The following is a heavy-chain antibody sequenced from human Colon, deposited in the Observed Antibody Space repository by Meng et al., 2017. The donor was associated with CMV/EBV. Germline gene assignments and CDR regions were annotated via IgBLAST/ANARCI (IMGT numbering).Heavy chain of an antibody. CDR2: INPYSGDT. Sequence: VHLVQCGAEMREPGASVKVSFNASGYTFNGYLIHWVRQAPGQGLEWMGWINPYSGDTIYAQKFEVGVTMTRDASITTAYLELSSLKSDDTAVYYCGTFGGDFDYWGQGTLVTVSS. D-gene: IGHD3-3*01. V-gene: IGHV1-2*02. CDR3: GTFGGDFDY. CDR1: GYTFNGYL. J-gene: IGHJ4*02.